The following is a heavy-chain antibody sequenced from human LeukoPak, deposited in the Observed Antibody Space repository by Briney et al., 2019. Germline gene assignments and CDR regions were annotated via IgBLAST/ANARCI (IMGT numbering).Heavy chain of an antibody. D-gene: IGHD2-15*01. J-gene: IGHJ2*01. CDR3: TSQGVSGGSLFDL. V-gene: IGHV3-73*01. CDR2: IRSKINSYAT. Sequence: PGGSLRLSCAASGFTFSGSTMHWVRQASGKGLELVGRIRSKINSYATAYAASVKGRFTISRDDSKSTAYLQMNSLKTEDTAVYYCTSQGVSGGSLFDLWGRGTLVTVSS. CDR1: GFTFSGST.